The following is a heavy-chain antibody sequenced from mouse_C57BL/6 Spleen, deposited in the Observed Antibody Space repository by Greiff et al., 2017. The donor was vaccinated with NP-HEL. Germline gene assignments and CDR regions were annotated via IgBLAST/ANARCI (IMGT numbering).Heavy chain of an antibody. J-gene: IGHJ3*01. CDR2: INPYNGGT. D-gene: IGHD2-3*01. Sequence: EVQLQQSGPVLVKPGASVKMSCKASGYTFTDYYMNWVKQSHGKSLEWIGVINPYNGGTSYNQKFKGKATLTVDKSSSTAYMELNSLTSEDSAVYYCARYQYDDLASGWFAYWGQGTRVTVSA. CDR3: ARYQYDDLASGWFAY. V-gene: IGHV1-19*01. CDR1: GYTFTDYY.